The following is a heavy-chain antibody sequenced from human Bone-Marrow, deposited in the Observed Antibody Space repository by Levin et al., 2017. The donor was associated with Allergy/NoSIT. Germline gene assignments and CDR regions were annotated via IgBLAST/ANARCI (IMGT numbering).Heavy chain of an antibody. V-gene: IGHV3-30*03. Sequence: AGGSLRLSCAASGFTFSSYGMHWVRQAPGKGLEWVAVISYDGSNKYYADSVKGRFTISRDNSKNTLYLQMNSLRAEDTAVYYCATGCSSTSCSRVSWGQGTLVTVSS. CDR3: ATGCSSTSCSRVS. CDR1: GFTFSSYG. D-gene: IGHD2-2*01. CDR2: ISYDGSNK. J-gene: IGHJ5*02.